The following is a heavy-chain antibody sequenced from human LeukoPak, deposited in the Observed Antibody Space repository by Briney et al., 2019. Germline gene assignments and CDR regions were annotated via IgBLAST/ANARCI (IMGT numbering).Heavy chain of an antibody. CDR1: GGSISSTSHY. Sequence: SETLSLTCTVSGGSISSTSHYWGWIRQPPGKGLEWIGSVYYSGSTYYNPSLKSRVTMSADTSKNQLSLKLSSVTAADTAVYYCARPYYYDSRIDPWGQGILVTVSS. CDR2: VYYSGST. CDR3: ARPYYYDSRIDP. D-gene: IGHD3-22*01. V-gene: IGHV4-39*07. J-gene: IGHJ5*02.